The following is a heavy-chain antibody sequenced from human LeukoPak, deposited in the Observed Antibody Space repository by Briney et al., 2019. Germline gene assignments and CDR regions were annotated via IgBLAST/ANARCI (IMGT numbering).Heavy chain of an antibody. CDR1: GFTFDDYA. CDR3: AKDMRGDYPYYYYYGMDV. D-gene: IGHD4-17*01. V-gene: IGHV3-9*01. Sequence: SLRLSCAASGFTFDDYAMHWVRHAPGKGLEWLSGISWNSGSIGYADSVKGRFTISRDNAKNSLYLQMNSLRAEDTALYYCAKDMRGDYPYYYYYGMDVWGQGTTVTVSS. J-gene: IGHJ6*02. CDR2: ISWNSGSI.